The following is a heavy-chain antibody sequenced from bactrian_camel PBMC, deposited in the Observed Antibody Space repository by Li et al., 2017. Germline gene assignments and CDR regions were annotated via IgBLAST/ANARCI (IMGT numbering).Heavy chain of an antibody. J-gene: IGHJ4*01. D-gene: IGHD2*01. Sequence: DVQLVESGGGSVQAGGSLRLSCAALDFRFASFSRFCIGWFRQAPGKAREGVAVIGVDGGSSYADAVKGRFTISRDIAKNTLYLQLDSLKPEDTAIYYCVAVNTGTGNCYSPLTSVPEFPYQGQGTQVTVS. CDR1: DFRFASFSRFC. CDR2: IGVDGGS. V-gene: IGHV3S44*01.